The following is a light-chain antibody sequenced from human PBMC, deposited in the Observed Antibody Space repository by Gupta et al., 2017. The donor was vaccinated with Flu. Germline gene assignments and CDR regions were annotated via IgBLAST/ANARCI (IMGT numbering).Light chain of an antibody. CDR2: RAS. CDR1: QSINIW. J-gene: IGKJ1*01. CDR3: QQYNSYPRT. V-gene: IGKV1-5*03. Sequence: DIQMTQSPSTLSASVGDRVTITCRASQSINIWLAWYQQKPGKAPSLLIYRASSLEGGVPSRFSGSGSGTEFTHTISSLQPDDFATYYCQQYNSYPRTYGQGTKVEIK.